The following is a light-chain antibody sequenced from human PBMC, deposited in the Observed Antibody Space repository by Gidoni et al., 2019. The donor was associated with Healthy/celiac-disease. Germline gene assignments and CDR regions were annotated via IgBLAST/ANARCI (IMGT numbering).Light chain of an antibody. Sequence: DIQVTQSPSTLTVSVVDRVTITFRASQSISSWLAWYQQKPGKAPKILIYKASSLESGVPSRFSGSGSGTEFTLTISSLQPDDVATYYCKQYNSYPVTYGQGTKVEIK. J-gene: IGKJ1*01. V-gene: IGKV1-5*03. CDR2: KAS. CDR1: QSISSW. CDR3: KQYNSYPVT.